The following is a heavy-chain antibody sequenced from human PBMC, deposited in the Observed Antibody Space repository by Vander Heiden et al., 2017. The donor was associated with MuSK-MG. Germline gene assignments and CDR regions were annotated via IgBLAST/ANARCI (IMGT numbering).Heavy chain of an antibody. CDR1: GGSISSYY. Sequence: QVQLQESGPGLVKPSETLSLTCTVSGGSISSYYWSWIRQPPGKGLEWIGYIYYSGSTNYNPALKSRVTISVDTSKKKCSLKLRSVTAADTAVYYFATERHRRGWYDYWGRVTMVTVSS. CDR3: ATERHRRGWYDY. D-gene: IGHD6-25*01. CDR2: IYYSGST. J-gene: IGHJ5*01. V-gene: IGHV4-59*01.